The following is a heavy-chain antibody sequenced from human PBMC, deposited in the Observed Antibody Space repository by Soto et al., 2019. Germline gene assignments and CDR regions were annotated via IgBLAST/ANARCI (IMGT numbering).Heavy chain of an antibody. CDR2: ITPSSGGT. D-gene: IGHD4-17*01. CDR3: ARSVSTTTAPIDY. CDR1: GYTFTSYY. V-gene: IGHV1-46*01. J-gene: IGHJ4*02. Sequence: QVQLVQSGAEVKTPGASVTVSCKASGYTFTSYYLHWLRQARGQGLEWMGIITPSSGGTRFSQRFQDRVTITRDTSTGTIYMDLRGLPFEDTAVYYCARSVSTTTAPIDYWGQGTLVTVSS.